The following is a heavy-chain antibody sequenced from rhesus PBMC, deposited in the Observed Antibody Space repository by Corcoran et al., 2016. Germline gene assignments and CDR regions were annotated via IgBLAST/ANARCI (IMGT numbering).Heavy chain of an antibody. V-gene: IGHV4-173*01. CDR2: ISGSGGIT. D-gene: IGHD2-27*01. CDR1: GGSISSNY. Sequence: QLQLQESGPGLVKPSETLSLTCAVSGGSISSNYWSWIRQIPGKGLEWVGRISGSGGITDYNPSPRSRCTFAPVTSKNQCSLNLSSVTAADRAVYYWASEYCSGIYCYQPDFDYWGQGVLVTGSS. CDR3: ASEYCSGIYCYQPDFDY. J-gene: IGHJ4*01.